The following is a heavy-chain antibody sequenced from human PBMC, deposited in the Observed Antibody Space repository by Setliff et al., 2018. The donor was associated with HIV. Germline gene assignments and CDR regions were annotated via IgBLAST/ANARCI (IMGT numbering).Heavy chain of an antibody. CDR1: GGTFSGHA. CDR3: ARGAGNPHWYYDTWSGPSSRYFQH. J-gene: IGHJ1*01. Sequence: ASVKVSCKAAGGTFSGHAINWVRQAPGQGLEWMGWINPNSGGTNYAQKFQGRVTMTRDTSIRTAYLDLSRLRSADTAVYYWARGAGNPHWYYDTWSGPSSRYFQHWGQGTLVTVSS. V-gene: IGHV1-2*02. D-gene: IGHD3-3*01. CDR2: INPNSGGT.